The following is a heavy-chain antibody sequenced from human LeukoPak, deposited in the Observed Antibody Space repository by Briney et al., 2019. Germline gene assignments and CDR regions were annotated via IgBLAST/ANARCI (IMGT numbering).Heavy chain of an antibody. V-gene: IGHV1-2*02. CDR2: INPNSGAT. Sequence: GASVKVSCKASGYTFTGYYMHWVRQAPGQGLEWMGWINPNSGATNYAQKFQGRVTMTRDRTISTVYMELSSLGSDDTAVYYCARGIYSYSTPFDYWGQGTLVTVSS. D-gene: IGHD2/OR15-2a*01. CDR1: GYTFTGYY. J-gene: IGHJ4*02. CDR3: ARGIYSYSTPFDY.